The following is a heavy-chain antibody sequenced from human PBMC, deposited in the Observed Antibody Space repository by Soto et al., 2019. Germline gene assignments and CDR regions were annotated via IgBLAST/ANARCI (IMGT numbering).Heavy chain of an antibody. CDR1: GGSIGTYF. D-gene: IGHD4-17*01. J-gene: IGHJ4*02. V-gene: IGHV4-59*08. CDR3: ARSYGDLPDY. CDR2: IYYSGST. Sequence: QVQLQESGPGLVKPSETLSLNCSVSGGSIGTYFWGWIRQPPGKGLEWLGHIYYSGSTSYNPSLRSRVTVSLDTPKNQFSLRLRSVSAADTAVYYCARSYGDLPDYWGQGTLVTVSS.